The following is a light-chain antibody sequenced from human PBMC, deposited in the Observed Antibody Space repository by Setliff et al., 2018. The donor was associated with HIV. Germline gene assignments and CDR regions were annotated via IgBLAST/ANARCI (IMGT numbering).Light chain of an antibody. J-gene: IGLJ2*01. CDR3: AAWDDTLNGHAV. V-gene: IGLV1-44*01. CDR2: RSD. CDR1: SSNIGLNT. Sequence: ALAQAPSASGTPGQRVTISCSGSSSNIGLNTVNWYQQFPGTAPKLLIYRSDQRPSGVPDRFSASKSGTSASLAISGLQSEDEADYYCAAWDDTLNGHAVFGGGTQLTVL.